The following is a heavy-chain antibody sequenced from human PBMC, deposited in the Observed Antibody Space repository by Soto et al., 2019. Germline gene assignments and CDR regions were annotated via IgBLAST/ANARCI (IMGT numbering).Heavy chain of an antibody. CDR1: GFTFSSYG. CDR2: IWNDGSNK. J-gene: IGHJ4*02. Sequence: QVQLVESGGGVVQPGRSLRLSCAASGFTFSSYGMHWVRQAPGKGLEWVAIIWNDGSNKNYADSVKGRFTVSRDNSKNTLYLQMNSLRAEDTAGYYCAKDLGDYNFHLDFWGQGTLVTVSS. V-gene: IGHV3-33*06. CDR3: AKDLGDYNFHLDF. D-gene: IGHD4-17*01.